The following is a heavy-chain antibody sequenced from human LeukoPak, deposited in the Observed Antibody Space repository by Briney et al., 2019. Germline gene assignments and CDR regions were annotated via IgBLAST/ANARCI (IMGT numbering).Heavy chain of an antibody. CDR2: ISGGGRGI. V-gene: IGHV3-23*01. D-gene: IGHD6-13*01. Sequence: GGSLRLSCAGSGFSFSNYELNWVRQAPGKGLEWVSYISGGGRGIYYTDSVKGRFTISRDNSKNTLYLQMNSLRAEDTAIYYCAKASVTAAVRVAFDYWGQGTLVTVSS. J-gene: IGHJ4*02. CDR1: GFSFSNYE. CDR3: AKASVTAAVRVAFDY.